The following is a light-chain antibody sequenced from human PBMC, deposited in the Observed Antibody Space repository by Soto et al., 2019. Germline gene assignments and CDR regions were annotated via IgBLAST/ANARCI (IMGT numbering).Light chain of an antibody. CDR1: QSVSSN. J-gene: IGKJ1*01. CDR3: QQYNNWPPPT. CDR2: GAS. Sequence: EIVMTQSPATLSVSPGERATLSCRASQSVSSNLAWYQQKPSQAPRLLIYGASTRATGIPARFSGSGSGTEFTLTISSLLSEDFAVYYCQQYNNWPPPTFGQGTKVDI. V-gene: IGKV3-15*01.